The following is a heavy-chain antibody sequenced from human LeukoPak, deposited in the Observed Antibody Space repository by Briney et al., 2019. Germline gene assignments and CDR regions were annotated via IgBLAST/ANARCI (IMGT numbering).Heavy chain of an antibody. Sequence: PGGSLRLSCAASGFTFTSYAMSWVRQAPGKGLEWVSAITGTGGSTYYAASVKGRFTVSRDNSKNTLYLQMSSLRAEDTAMYYCARTGGSGYDFWSGYYYRWFDPWGQGTLVTVSS. CDR1: GFTFTSYA. J-gene: IGHJ5*02. D-gene: IGHD3-3*01. V-gene: IGHV3-23*01. CDR3: ARTGGSGYDFWSGYYYRWFDP. CDR2: ITGTGGST.